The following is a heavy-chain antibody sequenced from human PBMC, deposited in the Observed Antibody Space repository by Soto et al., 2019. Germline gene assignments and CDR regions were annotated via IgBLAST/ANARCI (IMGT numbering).Heavy chain of an antibody. CDR1: GFTFSSYA. CDR3: ARDIEPLALDGELGY. CDR2: ISYDGSNK. Sequence: PGGSLRLSCAASGFTFSSYAMHWVRQAPGKGLEWVAVISYDGSNKYYADSVKGRFTISRDNSKNTLYLQMNSLRAEDTAVYCCARDIEPLALDGELGYWGQGTLVTVSS. D-gene: IGHD1-26*01. J-gene: IGHJ4*02. V-gene: IGHV3-30-3*01.